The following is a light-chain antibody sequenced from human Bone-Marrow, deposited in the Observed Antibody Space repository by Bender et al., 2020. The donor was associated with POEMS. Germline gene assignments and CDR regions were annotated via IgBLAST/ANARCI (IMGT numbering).Light chain of an antibody. Sequence: QSLLTQPPSVSEAPRQRVTISCSGSTSNIGNYAVNWYQHLPGKAPKLLIYYNDLMPSGVSARFSGSKSGTSASLAISGLQFEDEGDYYCQSYDNSLGGWVFGGGTKLTVL. CDR1: TSNIGNYA. CDR3: QSYDNSLGGWV. CDR2: YND. J-gene: IGLJ3*02. V-gene: IGLV1-36*01.